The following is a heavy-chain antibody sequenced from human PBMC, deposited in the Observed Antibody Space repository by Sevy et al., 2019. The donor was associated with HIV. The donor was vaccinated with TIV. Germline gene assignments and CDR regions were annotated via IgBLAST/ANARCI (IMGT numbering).Heavy chain of an antibody. Sequence: SETLSLTCAVSGGSVSTDSLWSWVRQPPGKGLEWIGQIFHSGTTNYNPSLKSRVTISVDKSKNQFSLKLHSVTAADTAVYYCARTVDSGYDWRYFDYWGQGTLVTVSS. D-gene: IGHD5-12*01. CDR2: IFHSGTT. V-gene: IGHV4-4*02. J-gene: IGHJ4*02. CDR3: ARTVDSGYDWRYFDY. CDR1: GGSVSTDSL.